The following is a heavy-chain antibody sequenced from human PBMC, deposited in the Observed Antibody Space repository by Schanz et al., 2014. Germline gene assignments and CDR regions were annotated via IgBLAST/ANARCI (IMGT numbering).Heavy chain of an antibody. D-gene: IGHD7-27*01. CDR2: ISRDGTTS. CDR3: ARENLNWEAFDI. CDR1: GFVFRGYV. Sequence: VQLVESGGCVVQPGRSLRLSCAASGFVFRGYVMHWVRQAPGKGLEWLSYISRDGTTSYYADSVKGRFTISRDNAKNSLYLEMTSLRGEDTAVYYCARENLNWEAFDIWGQGTVVTVSS. V-gene: IGHV3-48*04. J-gene: IGHJ3*02.